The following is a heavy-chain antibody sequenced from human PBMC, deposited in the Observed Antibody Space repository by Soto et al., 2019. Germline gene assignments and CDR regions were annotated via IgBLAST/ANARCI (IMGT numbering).Heavy chain of an antibody. CDR1: GFTFSSYA. V-gene: IGHV3-30-3*01. D-gene: IGHD3-9*01. J-gene: IGHJ3*02. CDR2: ISYDGSNK. Sequence: PGGSLRLSCAASGFTFSSYAMHWVRQAPGKGLEWVAVISYDGSNKYYADSVKGRFTISRDNSKNTLYLQMNSLRSEDTAVYYCAFQKRILRYFDWLWRPGAFDIWGQGTMVTVSS. CDR3: AFQKRILRYFDWLWRPGAFDI.